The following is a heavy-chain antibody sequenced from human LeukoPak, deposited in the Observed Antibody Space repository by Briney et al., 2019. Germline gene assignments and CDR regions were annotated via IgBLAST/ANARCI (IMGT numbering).Heavy chain of an antibody. Sequence: PSETLSLTCTVSGGSIRRGDYYWSWIRQPPGKGLEWIAYMYYSGSTYYNPSLKSRVTMSADTSKNQLSLKLSSVTAADTAVYYCARQYYDDSRIDPWGQGILVTVSS. CDR2: MYYSGST. CDR3: ARQYYDDSRIDP. CDR1: GGSIRRGDYY. V-gene: IGHV4-30-4*01. D-gene: IGHD3-22*01. J-gene: IGHJ5*02.